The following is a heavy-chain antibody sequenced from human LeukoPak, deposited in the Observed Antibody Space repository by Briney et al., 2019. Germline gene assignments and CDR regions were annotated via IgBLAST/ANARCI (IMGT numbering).Heavy chain of an antibody. CDR3: ARDGIDY. CDR2: IKQEGSEK. D-gene: IGHD1-26*01. J-gene: IGHJ4*02. CDR1: GFTFRAYW. V-gene: IGHV3-7*04. Sequence: GGSLRLSCVGSGFTFRAYWMSWARQAPGKGLEWVANIKQEGSEKYYADSVKGRFTISRDDTENSVYLQMNNLRAEDTAVYYCARDGIDYWGQGTLVTVSS.